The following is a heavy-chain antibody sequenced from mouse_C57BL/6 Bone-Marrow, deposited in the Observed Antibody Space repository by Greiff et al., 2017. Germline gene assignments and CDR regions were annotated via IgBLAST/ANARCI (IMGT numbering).Heavy chain of an antibody. CDR1: GFNIKDYY. D-gene: IGHD1-1*01. CDR3: ARYHYYGSSLLYYYAMDY. Sequence: EVQLQESGAELVKPGASVKLSCTASGFNIKDYYMHWVKQRTEQGLEWIGRIDPEDGETKYAPKFQGKATITADTSSNTAYLQLSSLTSEDTAVYYYARYHYYGSSLLYYYAMDYWGQGTSVTVSS. J-gene: IGHJ4*01. CDR2: IDPEDGET. V-gene: IGHV14-2*01.